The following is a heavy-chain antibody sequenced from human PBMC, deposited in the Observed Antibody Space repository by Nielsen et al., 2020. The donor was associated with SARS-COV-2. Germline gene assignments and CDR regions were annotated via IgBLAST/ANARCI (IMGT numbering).Heavy chain of an antibody. Sequence: SETLSLTCTVSGGSISSGGYYWSWIRQHPGKGLEWIGYIYYSGSTYYNPSLKSRVTISVDTSKNQFSLKLSSVTAADTAVYYCARGFLAAAGTGLGYFQHWGQGTLVTVSS. V-gene: IGHV4-31*03. D-gene: IGHD6-13*01. CDR2: IYYSGST. J-gene: IGHJ1*01. CDR3: ARGFLAAAGTGLGYFQH. CDR1: GGSISSGGYY.